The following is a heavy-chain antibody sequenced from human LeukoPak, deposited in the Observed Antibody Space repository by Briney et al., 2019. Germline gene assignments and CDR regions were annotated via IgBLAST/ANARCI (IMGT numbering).Heavy chain of an antibody. CDR1: GFTFSSYG. V-gene: IGHV3-30*02. D-gene: IGHD3-22*01. Sequence: GGSLRLSCAASGFTFSSYGMHWVRQAPGKGLEWVAFIRYDGSKKDHADSVKGRFTISRDNSKNTLYLQMNSLRPEDTALYYCAKDQHNSVCYADYFDHCGQGTLVTVSS. CDR2: IRYDGSKK. J-gene: IGHJ4*02. CDR3: AKDQHNSVCYADYFDH.